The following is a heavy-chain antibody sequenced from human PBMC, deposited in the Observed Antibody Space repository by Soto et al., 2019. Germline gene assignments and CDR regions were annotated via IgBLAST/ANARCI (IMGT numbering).Heavy chain of an antibody. CDR3: ASLNYDSSGYYVDY. Sequence: PSETLSLTCTVSGGSISSGGDYWSWIRQHPGKGLEWIGYIYYSGSTNYNPSLKSRVTISVDTSKNQFSLKLSSVTAADTAVYYCASLNYDSSGYYVDYWGQGTLVTVSS. V-gene: IGHV4-61*08. CDR2: IYYSGST. D-gene: IGHD3-22*01. J-gene: IGHJ4*02. CDR1: GGSISSGGDY.